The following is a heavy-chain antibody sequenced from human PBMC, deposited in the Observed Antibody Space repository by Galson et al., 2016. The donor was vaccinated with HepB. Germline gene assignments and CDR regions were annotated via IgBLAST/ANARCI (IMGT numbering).Heavy chain of an antibody. CDR2: ISFSRSTV. CDR1: GFTFSSYH. Sequence: SLRLSCTASGFTFSSYHMNWVRQAPGKGLEWVAYISFSRSTVYYADSVKGRFTISRDNSKNTLSLQMNSLRAEDTAVYYCVQGSTAPAVWGKGTTVTVSS. D-gene: IGHD1-26*01. J-gene: IGHJ6*04. V-gene: IGHV3-48*01. CDR3: VQGSTAPAV.